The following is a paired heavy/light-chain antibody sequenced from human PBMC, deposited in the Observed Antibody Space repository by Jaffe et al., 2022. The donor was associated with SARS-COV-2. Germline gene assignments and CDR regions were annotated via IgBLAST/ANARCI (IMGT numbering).Light chain of an antibody. Sequence: QSVLTQPPSASATPGQRVTISCSGSSSNIGSSLVHWYQQLPGTAPKLLIYSDSQRPSGVPDRFSGSKSGTSASLAISGLQSEDEADYYCAAWDDSLNGPIFGGGTKVTVL. CDR3: AAWDDSLNGPI. CDR1: SSNIGSSL. V-gene: IGLV1-44*01. J-gene: IGLJ2*01. CDR2: SDS.
Heavy chain of an antibody. J-gene: IGHJ4*02. V-gene: IGHV4-61*02. Sequence: QVLLQESGPGLVKPSQTLSLTCSVSGGSVSSGSYFWSWIRQPAGKGLESIGRIYTRGTTNYNTSLRSRVTLSLDTSKNQFSLKLASVTAADTAVYYCARINMIRGVLRSYYIDFWGQGSLVTVSS. CDR2: IYTRGTT. D-gene: IGHD3-10*01. CDR3: ARINMIRGVLRSYYIDF. CDR1: GGSVSSGSYF.